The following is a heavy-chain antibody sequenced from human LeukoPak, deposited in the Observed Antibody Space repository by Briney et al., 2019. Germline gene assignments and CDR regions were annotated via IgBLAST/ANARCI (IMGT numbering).Heavy chain of an antibody. V-gene: IGHV3-11*04. D-gene: IGHD3-3*01. J-gene: IGHJ3*02. CDR3: ARDLRYYDVWSGYYRSRDAFDI. CDR1: GFTFSDYY. CDR2: ISSSGSTI. Sequence: KPGGSLRLSCAASGFTFSDYYMSWIRQAPGKGLEWVSYISSSGSTIYYADSVKCRFTISRDNAKNSLYLQMNSLRAEDTAVYYCARDLRYYDVWSGYYRSRDAFDIWGQGTMVTVSS.